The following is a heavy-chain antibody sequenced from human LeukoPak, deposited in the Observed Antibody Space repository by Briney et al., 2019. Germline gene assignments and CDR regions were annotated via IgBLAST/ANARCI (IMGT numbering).Heavy chain of an antibody. CDR2: MNPNSGNT. J-gene: IGHJ4*02. CDR3: ARGGMVLTGYYSNFDY. CDR1: GYTFTSYD. Sequence: ASVKVSCKASGYTFTSYDINWVRQATGQGLEWMGWMNPNSGNTGYAQKFQGRVTITRNTSISTAYMELSSLRSEDTAVYYCARGGMVLTGYYSNFDYWGQGTLVTVSS. D-gene: IGHD3-9*01. V-gene: IGHV1-8*03.